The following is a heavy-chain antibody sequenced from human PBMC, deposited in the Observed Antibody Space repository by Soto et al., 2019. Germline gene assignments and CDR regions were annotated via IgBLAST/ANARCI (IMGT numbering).Heavy chain of an antibody. CDR3: TKFRSAMIYYFDF. Sequence: GGSLRLSCAASGFTLSNYAMSWVRQAPGKGLEWVSAITGSGGSTYYADSVKGRFTISRDNPKNTLFLQMNSLRAEDTAVYYCTKFRSAMIYYFDFWGLGALVTVSS. CDR1: GFTLSNYA. CDR2: ITGSGGST. J-gene: IGHJ4*02. V-gene: IGHV3-23*01. D-gene: IGHD3-22*01.